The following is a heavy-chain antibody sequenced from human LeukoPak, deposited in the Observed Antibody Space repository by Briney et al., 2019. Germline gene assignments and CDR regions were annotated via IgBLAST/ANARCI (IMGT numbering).Heavy chain of an antibody. V-gene: IGHV3-48*01. CDR2: IRSSSTTI. J-gene: IGHJ3*02. CDR3: ARAKRSGFDI. D-gene: IGHD2-15*01. Sequence: GGSLRLSCEASGFTFSNYSMNWVRQAPGKGLEWVSYIRSSSTTIYYADSVKGRFTISRDNAKNSLYLQMNSLRAEDTAVYYCARAKRSGFDIWGQGTMVTVSS. CDR1: GFTFSNYS.